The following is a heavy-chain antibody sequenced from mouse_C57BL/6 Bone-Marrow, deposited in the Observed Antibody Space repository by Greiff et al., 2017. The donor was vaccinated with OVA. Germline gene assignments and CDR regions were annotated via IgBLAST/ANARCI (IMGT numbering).Heavy chain of an antibody. Sequence: LQESGPGLVQPSQSLSITCTVSGFSLTSYGVHWVRQSPGKGLEWLGVIWSGGSTDYHAAFISRPSISKDNSKSQVFFKRNSLQADDTAIYYCASGGNYFFYAMDYWGQGTSVTVSS. CDR3: ASGGNYFFYAMDY. CDR2: IWSGGST. D-gene: IGHD1-1*02. J-gene: IGHJ4*01. V-gene: IGHV2-2*01. CDR1: GFSLTSYG.